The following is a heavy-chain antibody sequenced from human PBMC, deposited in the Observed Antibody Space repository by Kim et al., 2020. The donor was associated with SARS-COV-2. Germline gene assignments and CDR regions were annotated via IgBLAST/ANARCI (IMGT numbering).Heavy chain of an antibody. Sequence: GGSLRLSCAASGFTFSSYAMHWVRQAPGKGLEWVAVISYDGSNKYYADSVKGRFTISRDNSKNTLYLQMNSLRAEDTAVYYCARDGASDDYGYYWGQGTLVTVSS. D-gene: IGHD4-17*01. J-gene: IGHJ4*02. V-gene: IGHV3-30*04. CDR2: ISYDGSNK. CDR1: GFTFSSYA. CDR3: ARDGASDDYGYY.